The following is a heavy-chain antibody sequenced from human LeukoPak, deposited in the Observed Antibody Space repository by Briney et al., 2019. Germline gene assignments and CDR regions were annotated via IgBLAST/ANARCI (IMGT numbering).Heavy chain of an antibody. Sequence: GGSLRLSCAASGFTFSSYGMHWVRQAPGKGLEWVAVISYDGSNKYYADSVKGRFTISRDNSKNTLYLQMNSLRAEDTAVYYCAKDLPYYYDSSGRFDYWGQGTLVTVSS. D-gene: IGHD3-22*01. CDR3: AKDLPYYYDSSGRFDY. V-gene: IGHV3-30*18. CDR2: ISYDGSNK. CDR1: GFTFSSYG. J-gene: IGHJ4*02.